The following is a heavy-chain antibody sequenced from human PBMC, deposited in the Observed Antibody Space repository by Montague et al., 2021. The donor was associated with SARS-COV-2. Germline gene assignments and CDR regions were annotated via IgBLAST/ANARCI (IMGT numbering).Heavy chain of an antibody. CDR3: ARPGSVSGWFYFDD. Sequence: SETLSLTCIVSGESIDRDTYYWGWIRQSPGKGLEWTGSLSSSGSTYYNPSLRSRVTISMDTSKNHFSLKVNSVTATDTVVYFCARPGSVSGWFYFDDWGQGTLVGGSS. CDR2: LSSSGST. J-gene: IGHJ4*02. D-gene: IGHD6-19*01. V-gene: IGHV4-39*02. CDR1: GESIDRDTYY.